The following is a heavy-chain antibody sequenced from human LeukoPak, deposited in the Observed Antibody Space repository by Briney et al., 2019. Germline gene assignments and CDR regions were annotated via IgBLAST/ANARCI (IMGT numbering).Heavy chain of an antibody. CDR1: GFTFSSYG. Sequence: GGSLRLSCAASGFTFSSYGMHWVRQAPGKGPEWVAVISYDGSDRYYANFVKGRFTISRDNAKNSLYLQMNSLRAEDTAVYYCARDGYSSSWYRSGNWFDPWGQGTLVTVSS. CDR3: ARDGYSSSWYRSGNWFDP. V-gene: IGHV3-30*03. D-gene: IGHD6-13*01. J-gene: IGHJ5*02. CDR2: ISYDGSDR.